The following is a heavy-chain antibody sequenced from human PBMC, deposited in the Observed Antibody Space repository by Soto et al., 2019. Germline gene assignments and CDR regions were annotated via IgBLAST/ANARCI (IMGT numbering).Heavy chain of an antibody. CDR3: ATYSSSLFFY. D-gene: IGHD6-6*01. V-gene: IGHV4-59*08. J-gene: IGHJ4*02. Sequence: SETLSLTCTVSGGSISSYYWSWFRQPPGKGLEWIGYIYYSGSTNYNPSLKSRVTISVDTSKNQFSLKLSSVTAADTAVYYCATYSSSLFFYWGQGTLVTVSS. CDR2: IYYSGST. CDR1: GGSISSYY.